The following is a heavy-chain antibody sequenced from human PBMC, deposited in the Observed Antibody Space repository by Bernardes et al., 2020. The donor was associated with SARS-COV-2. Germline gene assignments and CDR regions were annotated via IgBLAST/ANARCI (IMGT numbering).Heavy chain of an antibody. J-gene: IGHJ3*02. D-gene: IGHD3-9*01. CDR2: LDPEDGEP. Sequence: ASVKVSCKVSDYILSKLSLHWVRQAPGKGPEWMGGLDPEDGEPIYAQNFQGRVTMTGDPSTHTAYMELSSLRSEDTAVYFCASAGRGMSYSTLAGYVKRPPSDAFDIWGQGTKVTVSS. V-gene: IGHV1-24*01. CDR3: ASAGRGMSYSTLAGYVKRPPSDAFDI. CDR1: DYILSKLS.